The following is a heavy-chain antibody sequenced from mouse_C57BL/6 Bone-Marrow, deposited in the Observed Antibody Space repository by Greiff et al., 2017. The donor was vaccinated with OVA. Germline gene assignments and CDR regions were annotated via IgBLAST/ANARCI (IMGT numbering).Heavy chain of an antibody. CDR1: GYTFTSYG. CDR2: IYPRSGNT. Sequence: QVQRVESGAELARPGASVKLSCKASGYTFTSYGISWVKQRTGQGLAWIGEIYPRSGNTYYNAKFKGKATLTADKSSSTAYMELRSLTSEDSAVYFCARSGGSYYYAMDYWGQGTSVTVSS. V-gene: IGHV1-81*01. CDR3: ARSGGSYYYAMDY. D-gene: IGHD1-1*01. J-gene: IGHJ4*01.